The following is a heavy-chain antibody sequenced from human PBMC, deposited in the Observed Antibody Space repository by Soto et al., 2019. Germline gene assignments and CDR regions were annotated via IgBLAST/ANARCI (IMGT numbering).Heavy chain of an antibody. V-gene: IGHV4-39*01. CDR1: GGSISSSSYY. D-gene: IGHD3-3*01. Sequence: LSLTCTVSGGSISSSSYYWGWIRQPPGKGLEWIGSIYYSGSTYYNPSLKSRVTISVDTSKNQFSLKLSSVTAADTAVYYCARGRYDFWSGYSGLDYWGQGTLVTVSS. CDR3: ARGRYDFWSGYSGLDY. J-gene: IGHJ4*02. CDR2: IYYSGST.